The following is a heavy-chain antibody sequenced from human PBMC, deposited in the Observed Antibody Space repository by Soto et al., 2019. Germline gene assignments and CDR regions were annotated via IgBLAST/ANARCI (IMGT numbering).Heavy chain of an antibody. V-gene: IGHV3-23*01. CDR1: GFSFSTYP. CDR2: ISGSEIST. CDR3: VKPPVITASYYYYDMDV. Sequence: PGEPLRLSCAASGFSFSTYPMSWVRQAAGKGLEWVSGISGSEISTYYTGSVQSRFTSSRNNPKNTVFLQMNSLRDEDTAAYYCVKPPVITASYYYYDMDVWGQGTTVTVSS. D-gene: IGHD4-4*01. J-gene: IGHJ6*02.